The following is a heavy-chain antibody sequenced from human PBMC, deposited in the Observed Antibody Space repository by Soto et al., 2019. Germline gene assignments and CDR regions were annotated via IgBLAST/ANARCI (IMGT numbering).Heavy chain of an antibody. CDR1: GGSISSGDYY. Sequence: SETLSLTCTVSGGSISSGDYYWSWIRQPPGKGLEWIGYIYYSGSTYYNPSLKSRVTISVDTSKNQFSLKLSSVTAADTAVYYCARDSVYGDDPYYWYYYGMDVWGQGTTVTVSS. D-gene: IGHD4-17*01. V-gene: IGHV4-30-4*01. CDR3: ARDSVYGDDPYYWYYYGMDV. J-gene: IGHJ6*02. CDR2: IYYSGST.